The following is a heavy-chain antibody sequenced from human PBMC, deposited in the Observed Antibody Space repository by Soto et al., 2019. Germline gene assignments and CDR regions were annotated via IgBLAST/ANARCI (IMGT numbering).Heavy chain of an antibody. CDR2: ISHDGGNK. Sequence: QAQLVESGGGVVQPGRSLRLSCAASGFTFSRFTMHWVRQAPGKGLEWVTIISHDGGNKYYADSVRGRFTISRDNYKNTLYLQMNGLRPEDTAVYYCVREAFYDGMDVWGQGTTVTVSS. CDR3: VREAFYDGMDV. V-gene: IGHV3-30-3*01. CDR1: GFTFSRFT. J-gene: IGHJ6*02.